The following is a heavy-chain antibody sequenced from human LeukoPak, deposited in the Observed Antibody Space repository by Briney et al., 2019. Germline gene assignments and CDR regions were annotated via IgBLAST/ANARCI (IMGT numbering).Heavy chain of an antibody. CDR2: IWYDGSNK. CDR3: ARDPGSGWHYYFDY. V-gene: IGHV3-33*01. D-gene: IGHD6-19*01. Sequence: PGGSLRLSCAASGFTFSSYGMHWVRQALGKGLEWVAVIWYDGSNKYYADSVKGRFTISRDNSKNTLYLQMNSLRAEDTAVYYCARDPGSGWHYYFDYWGQGTLVTVSS. CDR1: GFTFSSYG. J-gene: IGHJ4*02.